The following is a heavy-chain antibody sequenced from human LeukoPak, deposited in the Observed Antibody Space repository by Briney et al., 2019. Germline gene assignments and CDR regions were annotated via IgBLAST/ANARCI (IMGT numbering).Heavy chain of an antibody. CDR3: ARDLWPNIATAGFFDY. J-gene: IGHJ4*02. D-gene: IGHD6-13*01. CDR1: GFTFSSSA. CDR2: INWNGSST. V-gene: IGHV3-20*04. Sequence: GGSLRLSCAASGFTFSSSAMSWVRQAPGKGLEWVSGINWNGSSTGYADSVKGRFTISRDNAKNSLYLQMNRLRAEDTALYYCARDLWPNIATAGFFDYWGQGTLVTVSS.